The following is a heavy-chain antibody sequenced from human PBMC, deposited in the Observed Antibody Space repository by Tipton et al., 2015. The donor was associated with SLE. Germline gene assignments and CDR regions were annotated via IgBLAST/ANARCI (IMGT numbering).Heavy chain of an antibody. J-gene: IGHJ3*01. V-gene: IGHV3-74*01. CDR2: INNEGTYT. CDR3: VRGGLQHAFDL. D-gene: IGHD1-1*01. CDR1: GFTFTSHW. Sequence: SLRLSCAASGFTFTSHWMHWVRQAPGKGLMWVSRINNEGTYTEFADSVKGRFTFSRDNAKKTLHLQMNSLEVEGTAVYYCVRGGLQHAFDLWGQGTMVTVSS.